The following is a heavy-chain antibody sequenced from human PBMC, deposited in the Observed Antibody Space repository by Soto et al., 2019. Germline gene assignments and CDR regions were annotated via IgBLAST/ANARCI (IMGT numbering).Heavy chain of an antibody. CDR2: IIPIFGTA. D-gene: IGHD6-13*01. V-gene: IGHV1-69*01. CDR1: GGTFSSYA. CDR3: ARDFGGAAASDY. Sequence: VSCKASGGTFSSYAISWVRQAPGQGLEWMGGIIPIFGTANYAQKFQGRVTITADESTSTAYMELSSLRSEDTAVYYCARDFGGAAASDYWGQGTLVTVSS. J-gene: IGHJ4*02.